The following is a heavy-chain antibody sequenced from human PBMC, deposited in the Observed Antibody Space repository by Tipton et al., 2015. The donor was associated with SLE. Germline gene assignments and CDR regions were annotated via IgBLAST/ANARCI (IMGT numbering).Heavy chain of an antibody. D-gene: IGHD6-13*01. CDR1: GGSISSGDYY. CDR3: ARDVQGIEGYFDL. V-gene: IGHV4-30-4*01. Sequence: TLSLTCTVSGGSISSGDYYWSWIREPPGKGLEWIGYIYYSGSTYYNPSLKSRVTISVDTSKNQFSLKLSSVTAADTAVYYWARDVQGIEGYFDLWGRGTLVTVSS. J-gene: IGHJ2*01. CDR2: IYYSGST.